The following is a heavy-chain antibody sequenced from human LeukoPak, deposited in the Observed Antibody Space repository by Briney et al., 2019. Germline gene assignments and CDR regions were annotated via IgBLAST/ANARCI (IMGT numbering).Heavy chain of an antibody. J-gene: IGHJ5*02. CDR1: GGSFSGYY. Sequence: SATLSLTCAVYGGSFSGYYWSWIRQPPGKGLEWIGEINHSGSTNYNPSLKSRVTISVDTSKNQFSLKLSSVTAADTAVYYCARGRITMIVSWFDPWGQGTLVTVSS. CDR2: INHSGST. V-gene: IGHV4-34*01. D-gene: IGHD3-22*01. CDR3: ARGRITMIVSWFDP.